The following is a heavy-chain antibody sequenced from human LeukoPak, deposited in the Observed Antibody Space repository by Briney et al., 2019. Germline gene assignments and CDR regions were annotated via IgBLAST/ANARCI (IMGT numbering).Heavy chain of an antibody. D-gene: IGHD3-22*01. CDR2: ISAYNGNT. CDR1: GYTFTTSG. CDR3: ARWLRGYNDWFDP. J-gene: IGHJ5*02. Sequence: ASVKVSCKASGYTFTTSGIIWVRQAHGQGLEWMGWISAYNGNTKYAQKFQGRVTMTTDTSTSTAYMELRSLRSDGTALYYCARWLRGYNDWFDPWGQGTLVTVSS. V-gene: IGHV1-18*01.